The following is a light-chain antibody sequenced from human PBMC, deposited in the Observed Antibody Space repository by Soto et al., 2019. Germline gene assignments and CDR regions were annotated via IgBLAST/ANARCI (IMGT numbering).Light chain of an antibody. V-gene: IGKV1-27*01. J-gene: IGKJ1*01. CDR1: QGINNF. Sequence: EIQMTQTPYSLSASVGDRVTITCRASQGINNFLAWYQQRPGRAPQLLIYAASALHSGVPSRFSGSGSGTDFTLTISSLQPDDVGTYYCQNYNSAPRTFGQGTKV. CDR2: AAS. CDR3: QNYNSAPRT.